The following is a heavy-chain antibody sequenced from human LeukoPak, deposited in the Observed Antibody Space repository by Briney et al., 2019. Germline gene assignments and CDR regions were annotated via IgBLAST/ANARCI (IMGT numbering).Heavy chain of an antibody. V-gene: IGHV1-18*04. D-gene: IGHD3-16*01. CDR2: ISAYNGNT. J-gene: IGHJ6*04. Sequence: ASVTVSCKASGYTFTSYGIRWVRQAPAQGLEWMGWISAYNGNTKNVQKLQGRVNMTTDTSTSTAYMELRSVRSDDTAVYYCARGIGRLAPMGGMDVGGKGTTVTVSS. CDR1: GYTFTSYG. CDR3: ARGIGRLAPMGGMDV.